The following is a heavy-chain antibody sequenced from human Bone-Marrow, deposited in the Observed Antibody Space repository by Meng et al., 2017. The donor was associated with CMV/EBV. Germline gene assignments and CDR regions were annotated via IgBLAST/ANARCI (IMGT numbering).Heavy chain of an antibody. V-gene: IGHV1-2*02. CDR1: GYTFTGYN. J-gene: IGHJ6*02. CDR2: INPNSGGT. D-gene: IGHD2-15*01. Sequence: ASVKVSCKASGYTFTGYNMHWVRQAPGQGLEWMGWINPNSGGTNYAQKFQGRVTMTRDTSISTAYMELSRLRSDDTAAYYCARDRRGCSGGSCYSLPTGGMDVWGQGTTVTVSS. CDR3: ARDRRGCSGGSCYSLPTGGMDV.